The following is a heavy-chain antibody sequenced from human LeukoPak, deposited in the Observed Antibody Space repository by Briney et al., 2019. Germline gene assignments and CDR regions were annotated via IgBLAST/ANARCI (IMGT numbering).Heavy chain of an antibody. J-gene: IGHJ4*02. CDR1: GYYITSGYY. CDR2: IYHSGST. CDR3: TRREGY. Sequence: PSETLSLTCTVSGYYITSGYYWGWVRQPPGKGLEWIGVIYHSGSTHYNPSLKSRVTMSVDTSKNQFSLKLSSVTAADTAVYYYTRREGYWGQGTPVTVSS. V-gene: IGHV4-38-2*02.